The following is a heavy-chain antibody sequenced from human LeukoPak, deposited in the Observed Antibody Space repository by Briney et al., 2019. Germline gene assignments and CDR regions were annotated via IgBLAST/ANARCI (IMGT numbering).Heavy chain of an antibody. CDR3: AKDRRNFGGNFEY. CDR1: GGSFSGYY. CDR2: IYHSGSA. Sequence: SETLSLTCAVYGGSFSGYYWGWIRQPPGKGLEWIASIYHSGSAYYHPSLKSRVTISVDTSKNQFSLMLTSLTATDTAVYYCAKDRRNFGGNFEYWGQGTLVTVAS. D-gene: IGHD3-16*01. J-gene: IGHJ4*02. V-gene: IGHV4-38-2*01.